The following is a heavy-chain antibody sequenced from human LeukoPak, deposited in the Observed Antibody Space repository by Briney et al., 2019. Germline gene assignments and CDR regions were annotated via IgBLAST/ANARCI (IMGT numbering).Heavy chain of an antibody. CDR3: AKDRGYYDSSGYYPDAFDI. Sequence: GGSLRLSCAASGFTFSSYGMHWVRQAPGKGLEWVAVISYDGSNKYYADSVKGRFTISRDNSKNTLYLQVNSLRPEDTAVYYCAKDRGYYDSSGYYPDAFDIWGQGTMVTVS. V-gene: IGHV3-30*18. J-gene: IGHJ3*02. CDR1: GFTFSSYG. D-gene: IGHD3-22*01. CDR2: ISYDGSNK.